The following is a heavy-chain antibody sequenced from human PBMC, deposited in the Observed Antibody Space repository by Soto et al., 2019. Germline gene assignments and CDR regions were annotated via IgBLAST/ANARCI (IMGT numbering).Heavy chain of an antibody. J-gene: IGHJ6*02. CDR3: ASEYSSSSRYGMDV. CDR2: INPSGGST. CDR1: GYSLTSYY. Sequence: QVQLVQSGAEVKKPGASVKVSCKASGYSLTSYYMHWVRQAPGQGLEWMGIINPSGGSTSYAQKFQGRVTRTRDTSTSTVYMELSSLRSEDTAVYSCASEYSSSSRYGMDVWGQGTTVTVSS. D-gene: IGHD6-6*01. V-gene: IGHV1-46*01.